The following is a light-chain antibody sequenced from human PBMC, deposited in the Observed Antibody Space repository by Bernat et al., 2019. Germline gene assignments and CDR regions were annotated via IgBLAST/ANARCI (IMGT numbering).Light chain of an antibody. J-gene: IGKJ2*01. V-gene: IGKV3-20*01. CDR3: QQYGSSPYT. CDR1: QSVSSSY. CDR2: GAS. Sequence: LSPGERATLSCRASQSVSSSYLAWYQQKPGQAPRLLIYGASSRATGIPDRFSGSGSGTDFTLTISRLEPEDFAVYYCQQYGSSPYTFGQGTKLEIK.